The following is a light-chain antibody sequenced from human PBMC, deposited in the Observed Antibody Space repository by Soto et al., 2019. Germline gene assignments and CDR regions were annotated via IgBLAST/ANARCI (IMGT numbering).Light chain of an antibody. V-gene: IGLV2-8*01. CDR1: SSDVGGYNY. CDR2: EVN. J-gene: IGLJ1*01. Sequence: QSALTQPPSASGSPGQSVTISCTGTSSDVGGYNYVSWYQHHPGKAPKLMIYEVNRRPSGVPDRFSGSKSGNSASLTVSGLQAEDEADYYCSSYAGRNYYVFGTGTKLTVL. CDR3: SSYAGRNYYV.